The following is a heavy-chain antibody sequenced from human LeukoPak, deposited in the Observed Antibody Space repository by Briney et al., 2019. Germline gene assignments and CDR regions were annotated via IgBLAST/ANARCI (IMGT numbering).Heavy chain of an antibody. J-gene: IGHJ4*02. V-gene: IGHV3-30-3*01. CDR2: FSYDGSSK. CDR3: ARGGPYYDSSRANDLNY. CDR1: GFTFGSYA. D-gene: IGHD3-22*01. Sequence: GGSLRLSCAASGFTFGSYAMNWVRQAPGKGLEWVALFSYDGSSKYYADSVKGRFTISRDNSKNTLYLQMNSLRAEDTAVYYCARGGPYYDSSRANDLNYWGQGTLVTVSS.